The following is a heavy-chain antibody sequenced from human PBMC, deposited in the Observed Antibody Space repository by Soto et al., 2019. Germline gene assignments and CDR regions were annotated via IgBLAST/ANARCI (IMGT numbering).Heavy chain of an antibody. D-gene: IGHD2-21*02. CDR1: GDSISNKY. V-gene: IGHV4-4*07. CDR2: IYTSGSS. CDR3: AKIKMSVGVTPYYHGMDV. J-gene: IGHJ6*02. Sequence: SETLSLTCTVSGDSISNKYWSWIRQPAGKGLEWIGRIYTSGSSNYNTSLKSRVTMSIDTSKNQFSLKLRSVTAADTAVYYCAKIKMSVGVTPYYHGMDVWGQGATVTV.